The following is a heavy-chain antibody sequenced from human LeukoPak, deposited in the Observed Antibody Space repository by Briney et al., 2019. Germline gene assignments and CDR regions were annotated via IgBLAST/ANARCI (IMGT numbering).Heavy chain of an antibody. CDR2: ISGSGGST. J-gene: IGHJ3*02. CDR1: GFTFSGYA. D-gene: IGHD3-10*01. V-gene: IGHV3-23*01. CDR3: AKAKSNYYGSGVPYDAFDI. Sequence: PGGSLRLSCAASGFTFSGYAMSWVRQAPGKGLEWVSAISGSGGSTYYADSVKGRFTISRDNSKNTLYLQMNSLRAEDTAVYYCAKAKSNYYGSGVPYDAFDIWGQGTMVTVSS.